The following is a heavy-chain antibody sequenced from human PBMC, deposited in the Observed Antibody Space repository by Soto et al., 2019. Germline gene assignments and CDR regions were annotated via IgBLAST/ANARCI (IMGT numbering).Heavy chain of an antibody. CDR2: IYYSGST. Sequence: SETLSLTCTVSGGSISSGGYYWSWIRQHPGKGLEWIGYIYYSGSTYYNPSLKSRVTISVDTSKNQFSLKLSSVTAADTAVYYCARGKNDYCSGGSCDAFDIWGQGTMVTVSS. V-gene: IGHV4-31*03. D-gene: IGHD2-15*01. J-gene: IGHJ3*02. CDR3: ARGKNDYCSGGSCDAFDI. CDR1: GGSISSGGYY.